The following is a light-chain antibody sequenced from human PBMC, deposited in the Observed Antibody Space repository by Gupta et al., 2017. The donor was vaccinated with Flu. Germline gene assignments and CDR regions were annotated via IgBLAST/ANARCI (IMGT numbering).Light chain of an antibody. V-gene: IGKV1-12*01. CDR3: QQSHSFPHT. CDR1: QDVLRW. Sequence: DIRMTQSPSSVSASVGDRVTITCRASQDVLRWLAWYQQIPGNAPKLLVYAASTLQPGVPSRFSGSGSGTDFTLTISSLQPEDFATYFCQQSHSFPHTFGQGTKLDLK. J-gene: IGKJ2*01. CDR2: AAS.